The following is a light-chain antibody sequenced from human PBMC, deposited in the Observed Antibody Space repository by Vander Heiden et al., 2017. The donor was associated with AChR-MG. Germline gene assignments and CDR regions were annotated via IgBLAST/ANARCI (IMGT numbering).Light chain of an antibody. CDR3: QQYDNWPPGT. CDR1: QSVSTN. V-gene: IGKV3-15*01. CDR2: GAS. Sequence: EVLMTQSPATLSVSPGERVTLSCWASQSVSTNLAWYQQKPGQAPRLLIHGASTRATGIPARFSGGGSGTEFTLTISSLQSEDLAVYYCQQYDNWPPGTFGPGTKVEIK. J-gene: IGKJ1*01.